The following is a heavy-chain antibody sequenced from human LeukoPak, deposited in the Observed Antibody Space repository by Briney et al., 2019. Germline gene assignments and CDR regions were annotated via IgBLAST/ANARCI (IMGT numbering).Heavy chain of an antibody. CDR1: ACSISSYY. D-gene: IGHD1-26*01. V-gene: IGHV4-59*01. J-gene: IGHJ4*02. Sequence: PSETLSFNSTGSACSISSYYWGWIGHPPGKGLEWIGYSYYSGSTNYNPSHKSRATISVDTSKNQFSLKLSSVTAADTAVYYCARVSGSYQNFDYWGQGTLVTVSS. CDR2: SYYSGST. CDR3: ARVSGSYQNFDY.